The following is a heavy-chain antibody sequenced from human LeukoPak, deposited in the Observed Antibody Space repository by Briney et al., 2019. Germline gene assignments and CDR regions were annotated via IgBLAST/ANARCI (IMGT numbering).Heavy chain of an antibody. Sequence: PSQTLSLTCTVSGGSISSGSYYWSWIRQPAGKGLEWIGRIYTSGSTNYNPSLKSRVTISVDTSKNQFSLKLSSVTAADTAVYYCARPAYSSSWYLAFDIWGQGTMVTVSS. J-gene: IGHJ3*02. D-gene: IGHD6-13*01. CDR1: GGSISSGSYY. V-gene: IGHV4-61*02. CDR2: IYTSGST. CDR3: ARPAYSSSWYLAFDI.